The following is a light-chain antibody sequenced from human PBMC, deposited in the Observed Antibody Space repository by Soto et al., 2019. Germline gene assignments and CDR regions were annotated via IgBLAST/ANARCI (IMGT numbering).Light chain of an antibody. J-gene: IGKJ4*01. V-gene: IGKV3-11*01. CDR1: QSVGSD. Sequence: EIVLTQSPATLSLSPGQGSSLSCMASQSVGSDLAWFQQKSGQAPRLLIYDVSNRAPGIPARFSGSGSGTDFTLTISSLEPEDFALYYCQQRSQWPPTFGGGTKVDIK. CDR2: DVS. CDR3: QQRSQWPPT.